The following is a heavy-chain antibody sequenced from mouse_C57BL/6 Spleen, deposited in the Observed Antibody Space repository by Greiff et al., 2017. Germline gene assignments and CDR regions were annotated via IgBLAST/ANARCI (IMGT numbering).Heavy chain of an antibody. J-gene: IGHJ2*01. CDR3: VRDPYYFDY. Sequence: VQLVESGAELVRPGSSVKLSCKASGYTFTSYWMHWVKQRPIQGLEWIGNIDPSDSETHYNQKFKDKATLTVDKSSSTAYMQLSSLTSEDSAVYYCVRDPYYFDYWGQGTTLTVSS. V-gene: IGHV1-52*01. CDR2: IDPSDSET. CDR1: GYTFTSYW.